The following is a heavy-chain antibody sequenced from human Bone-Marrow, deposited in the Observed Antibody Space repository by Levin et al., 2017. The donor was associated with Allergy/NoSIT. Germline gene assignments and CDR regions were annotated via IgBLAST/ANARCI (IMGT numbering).Heavy chain of an antibody. J-gene: IGHJ6*02. CDR2: INYRGVT. D-gene: IGHD5/OR15-5a*01. CDR1: GGSVSSGTYY. Sequence: SQTLSLTCSVSGGSVSSGTYYWSWIRRPPGKGLEWIGYINYRGVTKYNPSLKSRVTVSVDTSNNEFSLKVTSVTTADTAVYYCARNRIIVSGGNDYYYGMDVWGPGTTVTVSS. CDR3: ARNRIIVSGGNDYYYGMDV. V-gene: IGHV4-61*01.